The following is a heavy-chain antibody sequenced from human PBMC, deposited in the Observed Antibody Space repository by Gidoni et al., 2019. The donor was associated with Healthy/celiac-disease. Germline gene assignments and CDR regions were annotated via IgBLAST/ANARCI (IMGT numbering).Heavy chain of an antibody. J-gene: IGHJ6*02. CDR2: MNPNSGNT. Sequence: QVQLVQSGAEVKKPGASVKVSCKASGYTFTSYDINWVRQATGQGLEWMGWMNPNSGNTGYAQKFQGRVTMTRNTSISTAYMELSSLRSEDTAVYYCARWGIPYSSSSNYYYYYGMDVWGQGTTVTVSS. D-gene: IGHD6-6*01. V-gene: IGHV1-8*01. CDR1: GYTFTSYD. CDR3: ARWGIPYSSSSNYYYYYGMDV.